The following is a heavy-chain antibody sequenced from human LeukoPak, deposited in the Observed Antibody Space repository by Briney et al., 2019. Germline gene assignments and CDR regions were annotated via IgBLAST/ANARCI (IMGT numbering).Heavy chain of an antibody. CDR3: ARDLIVPVGLTGSGSYSTDY. CDR1: GGSISSSNW. D-gene: IGHD3-10*01. CDR2: IYHSGST. V-gene: IGHV4-4*02. Sequence: SETLSLTCAVSGGSISSSNWWSWVRQPPGKGLEWIGEIYHSGSTNYNPSLKSRVTISVDKSKNQFSLKLSSVTAADTAVYYCARDLIVPVGLTGSGSYSTDYWGQGTLVTVSS. J-gene: IGHJ4*02.